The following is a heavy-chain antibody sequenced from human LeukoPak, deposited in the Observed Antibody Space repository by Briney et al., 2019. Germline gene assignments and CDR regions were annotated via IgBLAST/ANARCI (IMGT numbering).Heavy chain of an antibody. CDR3: AKHPGDFTGIVHYYYMDV. CDR1: GFTFSSYS. J-gene: IGHJ6*03. D-gene: IGHD6-6*01. V-gene: IGHV3-21*01. Sequence: GPCRCPSWPAAGFTFSSYSMNCVRQAAGKWREWVSSISSSSSYIYYADSVKGRFTISRDNAKNSLYLQMNSLRAEDTAVYYCAKHPGDFTGIVHYYYMDVWGTGTTVTVSS. CDR2: ISSSSSYI.